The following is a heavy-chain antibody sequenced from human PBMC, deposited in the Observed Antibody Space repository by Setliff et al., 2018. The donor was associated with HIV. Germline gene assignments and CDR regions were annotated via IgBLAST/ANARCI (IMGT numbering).Heavy chain of an antibody. V-gene: IGHV1-18*04. Sequence: ASVKVSCKASGYTFNSYTISWLRQAPGQGLERMGWISPYNGNTDYAQEMQGRLTMTTDTSTSTAYMDLESLTSDDTAVYYCARAPPPLRYFDWEPLDAFDIWGQGTMVTVSS. J-gene: IGHJ3*02. CDR1: GYTFNSYT. CDR2: ISPYNGNT. D-gene: IGHD3-9*01. CDR3: ARAPPPLRYFDWEPLDAFDI.